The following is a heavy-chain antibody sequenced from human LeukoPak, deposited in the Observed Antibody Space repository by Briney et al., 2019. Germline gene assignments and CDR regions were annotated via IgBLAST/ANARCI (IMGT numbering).Heavy chain of an antibody. CDR2: IIPIFGTA. CDR1: GGTFSSYA. V-gene: IGHV1-69*05. Sequence: ASVKVSCKASGGTFSSYAISWVRQAPGQGLEWMGGIIPIFGTANYAQKFQGRVTITTDESTSTAYMELSSLRSEDTAVYYCALAWNQYDSFMDVWGKGTTVTVSS. J-gene: IGHJ6*03. D-gene: IGHD1-1*01. CDR3: ALAWNQYDSFMDV.